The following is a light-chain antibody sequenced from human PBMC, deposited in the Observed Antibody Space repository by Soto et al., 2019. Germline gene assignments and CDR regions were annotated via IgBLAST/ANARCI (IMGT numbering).Light chain of an antibody. CDR1: QSMSSN. CDR2: RAS. CDR3: QQRNNWPPT. Sequence: EIVMTQSPATLSVSPGERVALSCMASQSMSSNLAWYQQKPGQAPRLLIHRASTRATGVPDRFSGSGSGAEFTLTISSLQSEDFAVYYCQQRNNWPPTFGPGTKVDIK. V-gene: IGKV3D-15*01. J-gene: IGKJ3*01.